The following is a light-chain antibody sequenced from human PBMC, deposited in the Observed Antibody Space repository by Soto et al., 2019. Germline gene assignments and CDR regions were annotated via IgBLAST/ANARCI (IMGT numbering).Light chain of an antibody. J-gene: IGKJ3*01. Sequence: EIVMTQSPVTLSVSPGERATLSCTASQSVNNNVAWYQQKPGHTPRLLIYSASIGETGTPARFSGSGSGSEFTLTISSLQSEDFAVYYCQQYNKWPLTFGPGTKVDIK. CDR2: SAS. CDR1: QSVNNN. CDR3: QQYNKWPLT. V-gene: IGKV3-15*01.